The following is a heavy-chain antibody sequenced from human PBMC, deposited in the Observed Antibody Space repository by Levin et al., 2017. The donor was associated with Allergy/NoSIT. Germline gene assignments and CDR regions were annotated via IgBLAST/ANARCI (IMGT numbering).Heavy chain of an antibody. D-gene: IGHD1-26*01. V-gene: IGHV2-70*11. CDR3: ARTSGSYGYHYYGMDV. J-gene: IGHJ6*02. Sequence: SGPTLVKPTQTLTLTCTFSGFSLTTNRMCVSWIRQPPGEALEWLARIDWEDDKYYSTSLRTRLTISKDTSKNQVVLTMTNVDPVDTATYYCARTSGSYGYHYYGMDVWGQGTTVTVSS. CDR1: GFSLTTNRMC. CDR2: IDWEDDK.